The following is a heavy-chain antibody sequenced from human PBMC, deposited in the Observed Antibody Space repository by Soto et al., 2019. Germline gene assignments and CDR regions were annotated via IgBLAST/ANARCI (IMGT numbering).Heavy chain of an antibody. CDR1: GFTFSSYS. Sequence: PGGSLRLSCAASGFTFSSYSMNWVRQAPGKGLEWVSSSSSSSSYIYYADSVKGRFTISRDNAKNSLYLQMNSLRAEDTAVYYCARDRLMAAAGRGTYFDWGQGTLVTVSS. J-gene: IGHJ4*02. V-gene: IGHV3-21*01. CDR2: SSSSSSYI. D-gene: IGHD6-13*01. CDR3: ARDRLMAAAGRGTYFD.